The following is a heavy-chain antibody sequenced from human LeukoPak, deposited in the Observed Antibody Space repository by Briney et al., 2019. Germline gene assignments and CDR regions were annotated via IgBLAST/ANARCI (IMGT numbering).Heavy chain of an antibody. CDR3: ARHQLLSLNVWFDP. CDR1: GDSISSRSYY. J-gene: IGHJ5*02. CDR2: VFYSGNT. Sequence: PSETLSLTCIVSGDSISSRSYYWGWIRQPPGKGLEWIGSVFYSGNTWYNPSLKSRVTISVDTSKNQFSLTLNSVTAADTAVFYCARHQLLSLNVWFDPWGQGTLVTVSS. V-gene: IGHV4-39*07. D-gene: IGHD2-2*01.